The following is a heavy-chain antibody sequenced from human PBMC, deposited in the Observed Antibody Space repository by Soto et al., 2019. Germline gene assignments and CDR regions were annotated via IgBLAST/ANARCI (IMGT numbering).Heavy chain of an antibody. CDR2: IIPIFGTA. CDR3: ARVRGPWFDP. Sequence: ASVKVSCKASGGTFSSYAISWVRQAPGQGLEWMGGIIPIFGTANYAQKLQGRVTMTTDTSTSTAYMELRSLRSDDTAVYYCARVRGPWFDPWGQGTLVTVSS. CDR1: GGTFSSYA. V-gene: IGHV1-69*05. J-gene: IGHJ5*02.